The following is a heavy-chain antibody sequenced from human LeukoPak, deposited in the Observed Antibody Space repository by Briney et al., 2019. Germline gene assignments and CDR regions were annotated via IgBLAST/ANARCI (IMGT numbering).Heavy chain of an antibody. CDR2: IYYSGST. CDR1: GGSISSSSYY. CDR3: ARRVFSSQGGGFDY. V-gene: IGHV4-39*01. J-gene: IGHJ4*02. Sequence: SETLSLTCTVSGGSISSSSYYWDWIRQPPGKGLEWIGSIYYSGSTYYNPSLKSRITISVDTSKSQSSLKLSSVTAADTAIYYCARRVFSSQGGGFDYWGQGTLVTVSS. D-gene: IGHD2-8*01.